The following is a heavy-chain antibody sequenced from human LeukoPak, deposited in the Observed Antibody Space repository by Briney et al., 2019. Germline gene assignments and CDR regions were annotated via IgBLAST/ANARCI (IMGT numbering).Heavy chain of an antibody. J-gene: IGHJ4*02. D-gene: IGHD1-26*01. Sequence: SVKVSCKASGGTFSSYAISWVRQAPGQGLEWMGRIIPIFGTANYAQKFQGRVTITTDESTSTAYMELSRLRSDDTAVYYCARVREGGAIDYWGQGTLVTVSS. CDR1: GGTFSSYA. CDR2: IIPIFGTA. V-gene: IGHV1-69*05. CDR3: ARVREGGAIDY.